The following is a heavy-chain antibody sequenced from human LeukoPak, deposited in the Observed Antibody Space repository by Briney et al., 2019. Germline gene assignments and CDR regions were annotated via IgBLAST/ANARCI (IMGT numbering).Heavy chain of an antibody. Sequence: GGSLRLSCAASGFTFSSYSMNWVRQAPGKGLELVSSISSSSSYIYYADSVKGRFTISRDNAKNSLYLQMNSLRAEDTAVYYCARDRDYPANFDYWGQGTLVTVSS. CDR1: GFTFSSYS. CDR3: ARDRDYPANFDY. J-gene: IGHJ4*02. CDR2: ISSSSSYI. V-gene: IGHV3-21*01. D-gene: IGHD4-17*01.